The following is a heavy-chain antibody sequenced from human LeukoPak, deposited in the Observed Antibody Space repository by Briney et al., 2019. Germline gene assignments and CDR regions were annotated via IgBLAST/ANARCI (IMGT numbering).Heavy chain of an antibody. CDR3: ARMAASSPNDAFDI. Sequence: PGGSLRLSCAASGFTFSNYWMHWVRQAPGKGLVWVSRINSDGINTSYADSVKGRFTISRDNAKNTLNLQMNSLRAEDTAVYYCARMAASSPNDAFDIWGQGTMVTVSS. V-gene: IGHV3-74*01. CDR2: INSDGINT. D-gene: IGHD6-13*01. J-gene: IGHJ3*02. CDR1: GFTFSNYW.